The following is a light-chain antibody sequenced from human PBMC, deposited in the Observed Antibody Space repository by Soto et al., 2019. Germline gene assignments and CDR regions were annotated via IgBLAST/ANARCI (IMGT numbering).Light chain of an antibody. CDR3: QQPNSFPFT. V-gene: IGKV1-12*01. J-gene: IGKJ3*01. CDR1: QGITSW. Sequence: DIPMAQSPSSVSASVGDRVTITCRSSQGITSWLAWYQQKPWKAPKLLISAASSLQSGVPSRFGGSGSGTYFSLTFGSLPPEDFATYYCQQPNSFPFTFGPGTKVYIK. CDR2: AAS.